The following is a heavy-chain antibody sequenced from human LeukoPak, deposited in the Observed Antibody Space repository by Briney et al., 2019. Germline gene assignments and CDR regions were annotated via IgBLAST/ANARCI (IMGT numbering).Heavy chain of an antibody. CDR3: ARAVRYYDSSGHFYY. V-gene: IGHV3-7*01. D-gene: IGHD3-22*01. CDR1: GFTFSSHW. J-gene: IGHJ4*02. CDR2: IKQDGSEK. Sequence: GGSLRLSCAASGFTFSSHWMSLVRQAPGKGLEWVANIKQDGSEKYYVDSVKGRFTISRDNAKNSLYLQMNSLRAEDTAVYYCARAVRYYDSSGHFYYWGQGTLVTVSS.